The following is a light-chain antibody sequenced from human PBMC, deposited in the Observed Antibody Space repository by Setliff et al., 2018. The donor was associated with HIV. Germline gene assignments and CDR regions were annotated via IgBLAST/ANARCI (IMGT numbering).Light chain of an antibody. CDR2: NVN. Sequence: QSVLTQPASVSGSPGQSITISCTGSSSDVGGYDFVSWSQQHPGRAPRLMIYNVNNRPSGISDRFSGSKSGNKASLTISGLQADDEADYYCSSYRDVGAVVFGTGTKVTVL. CDR3: SSYRDVGAVV. J-gene: IGLJ1*01. CDR1: SSDVGGYDF. V-gene: IGLV2-14*03.